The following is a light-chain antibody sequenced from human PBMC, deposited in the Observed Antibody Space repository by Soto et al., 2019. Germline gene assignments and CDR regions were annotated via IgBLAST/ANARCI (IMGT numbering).Light chain of an antibody. Sequence: EIVMTQSPATLSVSPGERATLSCRASESLNGFLAWYQHKPCQAPRLLMHDASTRATGVPARFSGSGSGTEFTLTISSLQSVDFAVYYCQQYNHWPLTFGQGTRLEIK. CDR1: ESLNGF. CDR2: DAS. V-gene: IGKV3-15*01. J-gene: IGKJ5*01. CDR3: QQYNHWPLT.